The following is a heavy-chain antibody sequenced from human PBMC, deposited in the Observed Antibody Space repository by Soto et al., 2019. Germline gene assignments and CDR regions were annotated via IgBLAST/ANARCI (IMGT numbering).Heavy chain of an antibody. CDR2: IHYSGTT. Sequence: SETLSLTCTVSGGSMRNYFWTWIRQPPGKGLEWIGYIHYSGTTSFFPSYNPSLRSRVTISEDTSKNQFCLKLLSVTTADTAVYFCAAGEASSRNLAPYYLDFWGTGTLVTVSS. CDR3: AAGEASSRNLAPYYLDF. V-gene: IGHV4-59*01. D-gene: IGHD6-13*01. J-gene: IGHJ4*02. CDR1: GGSMRNYF.